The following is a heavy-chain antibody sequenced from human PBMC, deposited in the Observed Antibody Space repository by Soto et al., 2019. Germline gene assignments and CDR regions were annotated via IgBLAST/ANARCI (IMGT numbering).Heavy chain of an antibody. CDR2: INHSGST. CDR1: GGSFSGYY. V-gene: IGHV4-34*01. Sequence: QVQLQQWGAGLLKPSETLSLTCAVYGGSFSGYYWSWIRQPPGKGLEWIGEINHSGSTNYNPSLKSRVTITVDTSKNQFSLTLSSVTAADTAVYYCARGRTAYVDYWGQGTLVTVSS. J-gene: IGHJ4*02. D-gene: IGHD2-2*01. CDR3: ARGRTAYVDY.